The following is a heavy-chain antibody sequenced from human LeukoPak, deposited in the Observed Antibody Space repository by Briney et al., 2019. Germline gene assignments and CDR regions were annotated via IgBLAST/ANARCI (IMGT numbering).Heavy chain of an antibody. Sequence: PGGSLRLSCAASGFTFSGYAMSWVRQAPGKGLEWVSAISGSGGSTYYADSVKGRFTISRDSSKNTLYLQMNSLRAEDTAVYYCAKHRSAWYVRDYFDYWGQGTLVTVSS. CDR1: GFTFSGYA. CDR3: AKHRSAWYVRDYFDY. D-gene: IGHD6-19*01. CDR2: ISGSGGST. V-gene: IGHV3-23*01. J-gene: IGHJ4*02.